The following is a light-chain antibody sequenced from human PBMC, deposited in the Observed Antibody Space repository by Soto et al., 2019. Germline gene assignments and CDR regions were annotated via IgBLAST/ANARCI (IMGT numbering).Light chain of an antibody. J-gene: IGKJ2*01. V-gene: IGKV1-39*01. CDR1: QSISIY. CDR2: AAS. Sequence: DIQMTQSPSSLSSSVGDRVTITCRASQSISIYLNWYQQKPGKAPNLLIYAASSLQSGVPSRFSGSGSGTDFTLPISSLQPEDFATYYCQQSYSTPRMYTFGQGNKLEIK. CDR3: QQSYSTPRMYT.